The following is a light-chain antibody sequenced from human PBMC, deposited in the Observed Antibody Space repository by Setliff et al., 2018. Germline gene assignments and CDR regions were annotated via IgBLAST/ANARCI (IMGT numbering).Light chain of an antibody. Sequence: QSALTQPASVSGSPGRSITISCAGTSSDVGAYSHVSWYQQYPGKAPKLMISEVSNRPSGVSYRFSGSKSGNTASLTISGLQAEDEADYHCMSYTTIRTYVFGTGTKV. J-gene: IGLJ1*01. CDR3: MSYTTIRTYV. V-gene: IGLV2-14*01. CDR2: EVS. CDR1: SSDVGAYSH.